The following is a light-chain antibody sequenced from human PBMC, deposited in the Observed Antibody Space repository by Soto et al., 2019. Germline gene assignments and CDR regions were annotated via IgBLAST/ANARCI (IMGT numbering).Light chain of an antibody. Sequence: EIVLTQSPGTLSLSPGERATLSCRASQSVSSSYLAWYQQKPGQAPRLLMYGASSRATGIPDRFSDSGSGTDFTLTISRLEPEDFAVYYCQQWRDTFGQGTKLEIK. CDR3: QQWRDT. V-gene: IGKV3-20*01. J-gene: IGKJ2*01. CDR1: QSVSSSY. CDR2: GAS.